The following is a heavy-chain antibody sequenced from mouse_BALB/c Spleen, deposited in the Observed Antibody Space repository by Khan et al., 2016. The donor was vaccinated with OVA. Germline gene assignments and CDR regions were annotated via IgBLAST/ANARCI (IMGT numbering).Heavy chain of an antibody. CDR1: GFTFSSYG. D-gene: IGHD1-1*01. CDR2: ICGDSSTI. V-gene: IGHV5-17*02. CDR3: TTSYYYGYYFDY. Sequence: EVELVESGGGLVQPGGSRTLSCAASGFTFSSYGMHWVRQAPEKGLEWVAYICGDSSTIYYADTVKGRFTISRDNPKNTLFLQMTSQMYEDTAMYYGTTSYYYGYYFDYWGQGTTLTVSS. J-gene: IGHJ2*01.